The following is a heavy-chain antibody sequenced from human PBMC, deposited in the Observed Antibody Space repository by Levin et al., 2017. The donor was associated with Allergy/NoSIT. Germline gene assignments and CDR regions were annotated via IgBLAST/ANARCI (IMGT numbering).Heavy chain of an antibody. V-gene: IGHV3-53*01. CDR1: GFTVTSNY. CDR2: IYSGGST. Sequence: GGSLRLSCAASGFTVTSNYMSWVRQAPGKGLEWVSIIYSGGSTYHADSVKGRFTISRDNSKNTLFLQMNSLRAEDTAVYYCARAPKSTSLTTTWAYYFDYWGQGTLVTVSS. CDR3: ARAPKSTSLTTTWAYYFDY. D-gene: IGHD1-14*01. J-gene: IGHJ4*02.